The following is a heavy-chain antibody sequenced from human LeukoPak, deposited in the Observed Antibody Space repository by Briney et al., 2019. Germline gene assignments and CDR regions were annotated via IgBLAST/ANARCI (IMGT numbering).Heavy chain of an antibody. Sequence: SVKVSCKASGGTFSSYAISWVRQAPGQGLEWMGRIIPIFGIANYAQKFQGRVTITADKSTSTAYMELSRLRSEDTAAYYCARVGRLGGWYYFDYWGQGTLVTVSS. CDR1: GGTFSSYA. CDR2: IIPIFGIA. V-gene: IGHV1-69*04. D-gene: IGHD6-19*01. CDR3: ARVGRLGGWYYFDY. J-gene: IGHJ4*02.